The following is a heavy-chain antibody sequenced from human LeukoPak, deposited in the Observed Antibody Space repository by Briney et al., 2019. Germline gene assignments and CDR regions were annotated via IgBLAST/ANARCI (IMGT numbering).Heavy chain of an antibody. Sequence: PSETLSLTCTVSGGSISSYYWSWIRQPPGKGLEWIGEINHSGSTNYNPSLKSRVTISVDTSKNQFSLKLSSVTAADTAVYYCARGPYDYVWGSYRSLFDYWGQGTLVTVSS. J-gene: IGHJ4*02. D-gene: IGHD3-16*02. CDR3: ARGPYDYVWGSYRSLFDY. CDR1: GGSISSYY. CDR2: INHSGST. V-gene: IGHV4-34*01.